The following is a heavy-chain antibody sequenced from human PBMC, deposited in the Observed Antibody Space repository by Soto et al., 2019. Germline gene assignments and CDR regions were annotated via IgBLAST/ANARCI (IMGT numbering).Heavy chain of an antibody. Sequence: ASVKVSCKASGYTFTSYAMHWVRQAPGQGLEWMGCISTYNGNADYAHKFQGRVTMTTDTSTSTAYMELRSLRSDDTAMYYCARDYDGVIVVLDYWGQGTLVTVSS. V-gene: IGHV1-18*01. CDR1: GYTFTSYA. CDR3: ARDYDGVIVVLDY. D-gene: IGHD3-22*01. J-gene: IGHJ4*02. CDR2: ISTYNGNA.